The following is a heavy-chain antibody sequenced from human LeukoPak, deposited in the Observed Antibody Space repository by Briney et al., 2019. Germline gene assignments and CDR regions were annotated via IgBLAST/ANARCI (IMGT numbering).Heavy chain of an antibody. D-gene: IGHD4-17*01. CDR2: IYYSGST. CDR3: ARLPRPRKMGYGDYPPGGMDV. J-gene: IGHJ6*02. V-gene: IGHV4-39*01. CDR1: GGSISSGSYY. Sequence: SETLSLTCTVSGGSISSGSYYWGWIRQPPGTGLEWLGSIYYSGSTYYNPSLKSRVTISVDTSKNQFSLKLSSVTAADTAVYYCARLPRPRKMGYGDYPPGGMDVWGQGTTVTVSS.